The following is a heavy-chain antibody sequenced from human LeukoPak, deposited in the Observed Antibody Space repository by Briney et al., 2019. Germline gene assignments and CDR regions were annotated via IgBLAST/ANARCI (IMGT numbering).Heavy chain of an antibody. V-gene: IGHV3-9*01. D-gene: IGHD3/OR15-3a*01. J-gene: IGHJ3*02. CDR1: GFTFDDYS. CDR2: ISWSSGNI. CDR3: AKDMGRYGLVTPNDAFDI. Sequence: PGGSLTLSCAASGFTFDDYSMHWVRQPPGKGLEWVSGISWSSGNIAYADSVKGRFTISRDNAKNSLYLQMNSLGAEDTALYYCAKDMGRYGLVTPNDAFDIWGQGTMVTVSS.